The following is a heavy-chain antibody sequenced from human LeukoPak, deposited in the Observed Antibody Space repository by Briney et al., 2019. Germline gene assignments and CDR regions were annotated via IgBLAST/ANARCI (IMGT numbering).Heavy chain of an antibody. CDR2: ISYDGSNK. V-gene: IGHV3-30-3*01. CDR1: GFTFSSYA. J-gene: IGHJ6*02. CDR3: AREGSGVGATNAYYYGMDV. Sequence: GGSLRLSCAASGFTFSSYAMHWVRQAPGKGLEWVAVISYDGSNKYYADSVKGRFTISRDNSKNTLYLQMNSLRAEDTAVYYCAREGSGVGATNAYYYGMDVWGQGTTVTVSS. D-gene: IGHD1-26*01.